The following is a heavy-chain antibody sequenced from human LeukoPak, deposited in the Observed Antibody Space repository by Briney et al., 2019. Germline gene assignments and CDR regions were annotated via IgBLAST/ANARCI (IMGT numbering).Heavy chain of an antibody. CDR2: IYSGGST. J-gene: IGHJ4*02. D-gene: IGHD2-15*01. Sequence: GGSLRLSCAASGFTVSSNHMSWVRQAPGKGLEWVSVIYSGGSTYYADSVKGRFTISRDNSKNTLYLQMNSLSADDTAVYYCVREPYCSGGSCYTSGFDCWGQGTLVTVSS. CDR3: VREPYCSGGSCYTSGFDC. V-gene: IGHV3-53*01. CDR1: GFTVSSNH.